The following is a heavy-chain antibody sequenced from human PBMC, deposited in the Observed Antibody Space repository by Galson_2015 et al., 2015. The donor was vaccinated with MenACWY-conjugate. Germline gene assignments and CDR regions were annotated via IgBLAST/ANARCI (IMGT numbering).Heavy chain of an antibody. Sequence: SLRLSCAASGFTFSSFSMNWVRQAPGKGLEWVSSISSGSSYIYYADSVKGRFTISRDNAKNSLYLQMNSLRAEDTAVYSCARDGPLVAGVVDYYYMDVWGKGTTVTVSS. V-gene: IGHV3-21*01. CDR2: ISSGSSYI. CDR1: GFTFSSFS. J-gene: IGHJ6*03. D-gene: IGHD6-19*01. CDR3: ARDGPLVAGVVDYYYMDV.